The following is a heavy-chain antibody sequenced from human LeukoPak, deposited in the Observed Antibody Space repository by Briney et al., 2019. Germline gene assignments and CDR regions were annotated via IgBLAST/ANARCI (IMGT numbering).Heavy chain of an antibody. Sequence: ESGPTLVNPTQTLTLTCTFSGFSLSTSGMRVSWIRQPPAKALEWLARIDWDDDKFYSTYLKTRLTISKDTSKNQVVLTMTNMDPVDTATYYCARDYGIGPLGYWGQGTLVTVSS. V-gene: IGHV2-70*04. J-gene: IGHJ4*02. CDR3: ARDYGIGPLGY. CDR1: GFSLSTSGMR. CDR2: IDWDDDK. D-gene: IGHD4/OR15-4a*01.